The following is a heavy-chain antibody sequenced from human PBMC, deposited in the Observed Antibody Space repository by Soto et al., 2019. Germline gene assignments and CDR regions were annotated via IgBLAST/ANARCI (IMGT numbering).Heavy chain of an antibody. CDR3: VRRPSLTATIRDDAFDS. CDR2: IWFGGSKT. V-gene: IGHV3-33*01. Sequence: QVQLVESGGGEVQPGGSLRLSCAASGFSFSSYGIHWVRQAPGKGLEWVAVIWFGGSKTYYADSVKGRFTHSRDNSKKTVGPQMDSLRAEDTAVYRCVRRPSLTATIRDDAFDSRGEGRMRSVSS. CDR1: GFSFSSYG. J-gene: IGHJ3*01. D-gene: IGHD5-12*01.